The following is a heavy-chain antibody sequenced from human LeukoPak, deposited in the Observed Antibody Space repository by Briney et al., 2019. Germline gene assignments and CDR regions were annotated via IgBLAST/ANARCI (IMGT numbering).Heavy chain of an antibody. Sequence: GGSRRLSCAASGFTFSIFHMHWVRRSPGKGLEYVSSISSNGSTTYYANSVKGRFNISRDNSKNTVYLQMGSLRAEDMAVYYCARSKPFDFWGQGTLVTVSS. CDR2: ISSNGSTT. V-gene: IGHV3-64*01. CDR3: ARSKPFDF. J-gene: IGHJ4*02. CDR1: GFTFSIFH. D-gene: IGHD4-11*01.